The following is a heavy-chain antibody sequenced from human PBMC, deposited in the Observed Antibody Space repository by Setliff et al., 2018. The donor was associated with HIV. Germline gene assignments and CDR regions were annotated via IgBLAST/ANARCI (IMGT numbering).Heavy chain of an antibody. CDR2: ISAYNGNT. V-gene: IGHV1-18*01. CDR3: ARDQSIAAADDDWYFDL. Sequence: ASVKVSCKASGYTFTSYAISWVRQAPGQGLEWMGWISAYNGNTNFAQKLQGRVTMTTDTSTSTAYMELSSLRSEDTAVYYCARDQSIAAADDDWYFDLWGQGTTVTVSS. CDR1: GYTFTSYA. D-gene: IGHD6-13*01. J-gene: IGHJ6*02.